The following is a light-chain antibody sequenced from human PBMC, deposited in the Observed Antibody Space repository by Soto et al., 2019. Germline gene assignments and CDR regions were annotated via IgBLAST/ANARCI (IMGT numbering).Light chain of an antibody. CDR3: AAWDDSLNGPV. CDR1: SSNIGSNN. J-gene: IGLJ2*01. CDR2: NNN. V-gene: IGLV1-44*01. Sequence: QSVLTQPPSASGTPGQRVTISCSGSSSNIGSNNVNWYQQLPGTAPKHLIYNNNQRPSGVPDRFSGSKSGTSAALAISWLQSEDEADYYCAAWDDSLNGPVFGGGTKLTVL.